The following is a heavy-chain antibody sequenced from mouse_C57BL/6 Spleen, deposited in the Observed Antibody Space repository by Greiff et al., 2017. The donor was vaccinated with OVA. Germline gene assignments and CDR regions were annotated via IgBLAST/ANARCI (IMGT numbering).Heavy chain of an antibody. J-gene: IGHJ2*01. Sequence: QVQLKQSGAELVRPGASVTLSCKASGYTFTDYEMHWVKQTPVHGLEWIGAIDPETGGTAYNQKFKGKAILTADKSSSTAYMELRSLTSEDSAVYYCTSSNYYWGQGTTLTVSS. CDR3: TSSNYY. V-gene: IGHV1-15*01. CDR1: GYTFTDYE. D-gene: IGHD2-5*01. CDR2: IDPETGGT.